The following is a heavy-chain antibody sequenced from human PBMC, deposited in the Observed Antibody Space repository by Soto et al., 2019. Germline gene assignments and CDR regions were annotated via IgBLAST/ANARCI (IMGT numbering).Heavy chain of an antibody. J-gene: IGHJ4*02. CDR2: ISYDGSNK. V-gene: IGHV3-30-3*01. D-gene: IGHD6-13*01. Sequence: GSLRLSCAASGFTFSSDAMHWVRQAPDKGLEWVAVISYDGSNKYSADSVKGRFTISRDNSKNTLYLQMNSMRAEDTAVYDCARDNPGYSSSWYERPDYWGQGTLVTVSS. CDR3: ARDNPGYSSSWYERPDY. CDR1: GFTFSSDA.